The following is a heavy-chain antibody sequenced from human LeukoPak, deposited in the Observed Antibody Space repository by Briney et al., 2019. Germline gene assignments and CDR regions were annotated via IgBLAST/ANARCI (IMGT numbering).Heavy chain of an antibody. CDR3: ARDFPVPAAIVQYYYYGMDV. CDR2: ISGSGGST. Sequence: GGSLRLSCAASGFTFSSYAMSWVRQAPGKGLEWVSAISGSGGSTYYADSVKGRFTISRDNAQNSLYLQMNSLRAEDTAVYYCARDFPVPAAIVQYYYYGMDVWGQGTTVTVSS. CDR1: GFTFSSYA. V-gene: IGHV3-23*01. J-gene: IGHJ6*02. D-gene: IGHD2-2*02.